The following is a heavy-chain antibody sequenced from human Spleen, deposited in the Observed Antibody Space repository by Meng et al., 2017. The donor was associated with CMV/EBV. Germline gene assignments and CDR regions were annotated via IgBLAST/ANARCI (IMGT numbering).Heavy chain of an antibody. CDR3: AKLVTRAFDP. J-gene: IGHJ5*02. CDR1: GFTFSSYA. CDR2: ISGST. Sequence: EVQALESGGGLVQPGGSLRLSCAASGFTFSSYAMSWVRQAPGKGLEWVSAISGSTYYADSVKGRFTISRDNSKNTLYLQMNSLRAEDTAVYYCAKLVTRAFDPWGQGTLVTVSS. V-gene: IGHV3-23*01.